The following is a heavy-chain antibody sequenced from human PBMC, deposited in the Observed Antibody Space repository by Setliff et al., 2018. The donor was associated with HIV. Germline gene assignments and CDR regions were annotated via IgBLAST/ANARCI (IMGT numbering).Heavy chain of an antibody. V-gene: IGHV4-59*05. CDR3: ARHAAAAPFRY. CDR1: GGSISSYY. CDR2: IYYSGST. Sequence: SETLSLTCTISGGSISSYYWSWIRQPPGKGLEWIGSIYYSGSTYYNPSLKSRVTISVDTSKYDISLKLSSVTAADTAVYFCARHAAAAPFRYWGQGTLVTVSS. D-gene: IGHD6-13*01. J-gene: IGHJ4*02.